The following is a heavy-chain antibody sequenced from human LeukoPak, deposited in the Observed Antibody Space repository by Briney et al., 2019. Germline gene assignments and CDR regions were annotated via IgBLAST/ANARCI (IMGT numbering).Heavy chain of an antibody. Sequence: ASVKVSCKASGYTFTSYDINWVRQATGQGLEWMGWMNPNSGNTGYAQKFQGRVTMTRNTSISTAYVELSSLRSEDTAVYYCARASFYDFWSGYYRTEFDPWGQGTLVTVSS. CDR1: GYTFTSYD. D-gene: IGHD3-3*01. J-gene: IGHJ5*02. CDR3: ARASFYDFWSGYYRTEFDP. V-gene: IGHV1-8*01. CDR2: MNPNSGNT.